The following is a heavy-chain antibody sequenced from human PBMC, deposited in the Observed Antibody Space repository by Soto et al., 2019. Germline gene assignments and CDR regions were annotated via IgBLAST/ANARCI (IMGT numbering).Heavy chain of an antibody. V-gene: IGHV3-23*01. Sequence: PGGSLRLSCAASGFTFSSYAMSWVRQAPGKGLEWVSAISGSGGSTYYADSVKGRFTISRDNSKNTLYLQMNSLRAEDTAVYYCAKVLPTYYDFWSGYPGDYYYYYGMDVWGQGTTVTVSS. D-gene: IGHD3-3*01. CDR2: ISGSGGST. J-gene: IGHJ6*02. CDR3: AKVLPTYYDFWSGYPGDYYYYYGMDV. CDR1: GFTFSSYA.